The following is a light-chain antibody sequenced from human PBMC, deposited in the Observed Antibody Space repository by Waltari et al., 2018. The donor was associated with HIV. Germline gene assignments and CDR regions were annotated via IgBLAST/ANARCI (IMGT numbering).Light chain of an antibody. CDR2: GNK. CDR1: SSNIGSDY. CDR3: AACDDSLGGLV. Sequence: QSVLTQPPSASGTPGQRVPISCSGSSSNIGSDYVYWTQQLTGTAPTLLAYGNKQGPSGVPDRFSGSKSGTSASRAISGLRSEDEADYYCAACDDSLGGLVFGGGTKLTVL. V-gene: IGLV1-47*01. J-gene: IGLJ2*01.